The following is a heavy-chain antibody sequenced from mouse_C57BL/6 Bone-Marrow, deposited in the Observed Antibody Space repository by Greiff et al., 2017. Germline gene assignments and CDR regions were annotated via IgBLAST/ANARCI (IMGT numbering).Heavy chain of an antibody. CDR3: AREGSTMVPYYFDD. J-gene: IGHJ2*01. D-gene: IGHD2-2*01. CDR2: IDPSASYT. CDR1: GYTFTSYW. V-gene: IGHV1-69*01. Sequence: QVQLQQPGAELVMPGASVKLSCKASGYTFTSYWMHWVKQRPGQGLEWIGEIDPSASYTNYNQKFKGKSTLTVDKSSSTAYMQLSSLTSEDSAVYYCAREGSTMVPYYFDDWGQGTTLTVSS.